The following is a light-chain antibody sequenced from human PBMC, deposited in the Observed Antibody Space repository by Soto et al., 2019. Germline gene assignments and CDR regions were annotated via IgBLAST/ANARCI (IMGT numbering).Light chain of an antibody. CDR2: GAS. V-gene: IGKV3-20*01. Sequence: EIVMTQSPATLSVFPGERATLSCRASQSVGSDLAWYQQKPGQAPRLLIYGASSRATGIPDRFSGSGSGTDFTLTISRLEPEDFAVYYCQQYGSSPPGTFGGGTKVDIK. CDR3: QQYGSSPPGT. CDR1: QSVGSD. J-gene: IGKJ4*01.